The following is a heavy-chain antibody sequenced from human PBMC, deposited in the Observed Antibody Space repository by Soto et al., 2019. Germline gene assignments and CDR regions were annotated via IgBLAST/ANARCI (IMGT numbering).Heavy chain of an antibody. D-gene: IGHD1-20*01. Sequence: RLSCAASGFTFSDYYMSWIRQAPGKGLEWVSYISSSGSTIYYADSVKGRFTISRDNAKNSLYLQMNSLRAEDTAVYYCARDITGTTLALSGFYYWGQGTLVTVSS. CDR1: GFTFSDYY. CDR3: ARDITGTTLALSGFYY. V-gene: IGHV3-11*01. J-gene: IGHJ4*02. CDR2: ISSSGSTI.